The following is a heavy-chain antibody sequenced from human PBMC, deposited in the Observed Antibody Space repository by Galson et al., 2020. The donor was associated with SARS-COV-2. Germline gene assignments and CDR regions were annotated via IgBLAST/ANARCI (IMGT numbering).Heavy chain of an antibody. J-gene: IGHJ5*02. CDR2: ISNSGTV. V-gene: IGHV4-30-4*01. Sequence: SETLSLTCTVSGGSISSGDYYWGWIRQPPGKGLEWVGYISNSGTVRYTPSLTSQVTILLDTSKNQLSLKLTSVTAADTAVYYCARDRSLGSYSNWFDPWGQGTLVTVSS. CDR1: GGSISSGDYY. D-gene: IGHD3-10*01. CDR3: ARDRSLGSYSNWFDP.